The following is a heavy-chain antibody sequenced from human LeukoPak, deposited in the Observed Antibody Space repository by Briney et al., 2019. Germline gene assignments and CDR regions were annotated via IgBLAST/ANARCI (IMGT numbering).Heavy chain of an antibody. CDR1: GGSISRYY. CDR3: ARLRGSVSWYFDL. CDR2: IYYSGST. Sequence: SETLSLTCTEPGGSISRYYWSWIRQPPRKRLESIGYIYYSGSTNYNLSLKSRVTISVDTSKNQFCLKLSSGTAADTAVYYCARLRGSVSWYFDLWGRGTLVTVSS. V-gene: IGHV4-59*08. J-gene: IGHJ2*01. D-gene: IGHD3-10*01.